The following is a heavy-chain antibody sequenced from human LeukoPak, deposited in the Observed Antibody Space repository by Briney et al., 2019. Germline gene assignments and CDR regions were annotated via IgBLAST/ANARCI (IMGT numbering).Heavy chain of an antibody. CDR1: GFTFSSYW. CDR3: AKRGVVIRVILVGFHKEAYYFDS. J-gene: IGHJ4*02. Sequence: GGSLRLSCAVSGFTFSSYWMSWVRQAPGKGLEWVANIKPDGSEKYNADSVKGRFTISRDNTENSLYLQMNSLRAEDTAVYYCAKRGVVIRVILVGFHKEAYYFDSWGQGALVTVSS. CDR2: IKPDGSEK. V-gene: IGHV3-7*01. D-gene: IGHD3-22*01.